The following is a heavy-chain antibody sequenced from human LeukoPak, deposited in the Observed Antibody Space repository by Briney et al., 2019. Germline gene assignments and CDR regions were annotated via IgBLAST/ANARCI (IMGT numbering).Heavy chain of an antibody. V-gene: IGHV3-23*01. CDR2: ISGSGGST. J-gene: IGHJ4*02. CDR1: GFTFSSYA. Sequence: GGSLRLSCAASGFTFSSYAMSWVRQAPGKGLEWVSAISGSGGSTYYADSVKGRFTTSRDNSKNTLYLQMNSLRAEDTAVYYCAKRIWDFWSGYYFDYWGQGTLVTVSS. D-gene: IGHD3-3*01. CDR3: AKRIWDFWSGYYFDY.